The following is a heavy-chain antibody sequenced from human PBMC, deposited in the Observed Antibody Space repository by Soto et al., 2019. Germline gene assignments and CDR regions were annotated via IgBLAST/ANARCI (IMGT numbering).Heavy chain of an antibody. CDR1: GGSFSGYY. V-gene: IGHV4-34*01. Sequence: SETLSLTCAVYGGSFSGYYWSWIRQPPGKGLEWIGEINHSGSTNYNPSLKSRVTISVDTSKNQFSLMLSSVTAADTAVYYCARGDPPSEYCSGGSCYAGGNWFDPWGQGTLVTVSS. J-gene: IGHJ5*02. D-gene: IGHD2-15*01. CDR3: ARGDPPSEYCSGGSCYAGGNWFDP. CDR2: INHSGST.